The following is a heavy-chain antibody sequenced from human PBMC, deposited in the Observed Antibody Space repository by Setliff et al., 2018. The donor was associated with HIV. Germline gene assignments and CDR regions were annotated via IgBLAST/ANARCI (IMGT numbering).Heavy chain of an antibody. Sequence: KPSETLSLTCTVSGGSISTYYWNWIRQSPGTGLEWIGDINYRGVTYYNPSLKSRVTFSLDTSKNQFSLTLTSVTAADTAVYYCARDSNPAGSPGYEYARRGAFDLWGPGTPVTVS. D-gene: IGHD5-12*01. J-gene: IGHJ3*01. CDR1: GGSISTYY. CDR2: INYRGVT. CDR3: ARDSNPAGSPGYEYARRGAFDL. V-gene: IGHV4-59*01.